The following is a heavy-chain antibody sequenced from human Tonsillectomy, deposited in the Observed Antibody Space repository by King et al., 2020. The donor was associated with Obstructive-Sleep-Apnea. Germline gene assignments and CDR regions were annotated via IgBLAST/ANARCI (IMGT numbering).Heavy chain of an antibody. V-gene: IGHV5-10-1*03. D-gene: IGHD4-23*01. CDR1: GYSFTNYW. J-gene: IGHJ3*01. CDR3: ARQFYVTPDPLDSFDF. CDR2: IDPSDSYT. Sequence: VQLVESGAEMKKPGESLRISCKHSGYSFTNYWITWVRQMPGKGLEWMGRIDPSDSYTNYGPSFQGQVTISTDKSNSTAYLQWNNLKASDTAMYYCARQFYVTPDPLDSFDFWGQGTMVIVSS.